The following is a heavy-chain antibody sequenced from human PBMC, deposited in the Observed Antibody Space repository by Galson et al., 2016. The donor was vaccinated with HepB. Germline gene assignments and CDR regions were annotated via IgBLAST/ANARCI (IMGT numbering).Heavy chain of an antibody. CDR3: ATEVFGMPFNSDY. D-gene: IGHD2-2*01. CDR1: GFTFSNVW. J-gene: IGHJ4*02. CDR2: IRSKTAGGTT. Sequence: SLRLSCAASGFTFSNVWINWVRQAPGKGLEWVGRIRSKTAGGTTDYVAPVKGRFTVSRDDSKNTLFLQMSSLETDDTAVYYCATEVFGMPFNSDYWGQGTVVTVSS. V-gene: IGHV3-15*01.